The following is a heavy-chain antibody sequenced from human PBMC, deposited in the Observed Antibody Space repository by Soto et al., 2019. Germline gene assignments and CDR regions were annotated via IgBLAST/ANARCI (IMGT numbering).Heavy chain of an antibody. CDR3: ARDLLLLGYYYYYGMVV. Sequence: ASVKVSCKASGYTFTSYAMHWVRQAPGQRLEWMGWINAGNGNTKYSQKFQGRVTITRDTSASTAYMELSSLRSEDTAVYYCARDLLLLGYYYYYGMVVWGQGTTVTVSS. CDR1: GYTFTSYA. V-gene: IGHV1-3*01. J-gene: IGHJ6*02. CDR2: INAGNGNT. D-gene: IGHD7-27*01.